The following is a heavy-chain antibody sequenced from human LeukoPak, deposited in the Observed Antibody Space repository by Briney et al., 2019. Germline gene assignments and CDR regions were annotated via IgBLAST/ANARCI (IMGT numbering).Heavy chain of an antibody. D-gene: IGHD4-17*01. CDR1: GFTYNNIW. CDR3: TVNYGDDRPVY. CDR2: IKSKINGGTI. Sequence: KPGGSLRLSCVDSGFTYNNIWMSWVRQAPGKGLEWVGRIKSKINGGTIDYAAAVKDRFTISRDASKNTLFLQMNSLKTEDTAIYYCTVNYGDDRPVYWGQGTLVTVSS. J-gene: IGHJ4*02. V-gene: IGHV3-15*01.